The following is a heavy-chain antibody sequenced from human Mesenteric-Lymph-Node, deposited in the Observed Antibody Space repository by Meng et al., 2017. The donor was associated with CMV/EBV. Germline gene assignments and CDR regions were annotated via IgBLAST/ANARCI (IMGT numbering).Heavy chain of an antibody. J-gene: IGHJ4*02. CDR1: GGSISSSNW. Sequence: GSLRLSCAVSGGSISSSNWWSWVRQPPGKGLEWIGEIYHSGSTNYNPSLKSRVTISVDKSKNQLSLKLSSVTAADTAVYYCASGEQLDYFDYWGQGTLVTVSS. V-gene: IGHV4-4*02. D-gene: IGHD6-13*01. CDR2: IYHSGST. CDR3: ASGEQLDYFDY.